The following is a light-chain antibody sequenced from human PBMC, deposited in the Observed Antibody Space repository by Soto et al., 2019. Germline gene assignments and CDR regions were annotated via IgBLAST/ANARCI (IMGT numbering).Light chain of an antibody. CDR3: QQYGSSPPT. V-gene: IGKV3-20*01. CDR1: QSVSSY. J-gene: IGKJ1*01. Sequence: IVLTYSPGTLSLSRWEIATLSCRASQSVSSYLAWYQQKPGQAPRLLIYDASNRATGTPDRFSGSGSGTDFTLTINRLEPEDFALHYCQQYGSSPPTFGQATKVDNK. CDR2: DAS.